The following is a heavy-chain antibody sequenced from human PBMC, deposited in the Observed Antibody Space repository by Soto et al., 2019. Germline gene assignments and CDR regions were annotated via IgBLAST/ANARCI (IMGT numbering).Heavy chain of an antibody. V-gene: IGHV4-39*01. J-gene: IGHJ4*02. D-gene: IGHD3-10*01. CDR1: GGSISSSSYY. Sequence: SETLSLTCTVSGGSISSSSYYWGWIRQPPGKGLEWIGSIYYSGSTYYNPSLKSRVTISVNTSKNQFSLELSSVTAADTAVYYCASDTGYYFDYWGQGTLVTVSS. CDR2: IYYSGST. CDR3: ASDTGYYFDY.